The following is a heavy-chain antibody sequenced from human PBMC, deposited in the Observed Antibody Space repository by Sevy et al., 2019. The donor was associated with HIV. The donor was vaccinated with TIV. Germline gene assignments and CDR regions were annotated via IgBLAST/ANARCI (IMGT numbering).Heavy chain of an antibody. D-gene: IGHD5-18*01. J-gene: IGHJ4*02. CDR2: IYHSGST. CDR3: ARGGYTYGKGYFDY. CDR1: GYSISSGYY. Sequence: SETLSLTCGVSGYSISSGYYWGWIRQPPGKGLEWFGSIYHSGSTYSNPSLKSRVTISVDTSKNQFSLKLSSVTDADTAVYYCARGGYTYGKGYFDYWGQGTLVTVSS. V-gene: IGHV4-38-2*01.